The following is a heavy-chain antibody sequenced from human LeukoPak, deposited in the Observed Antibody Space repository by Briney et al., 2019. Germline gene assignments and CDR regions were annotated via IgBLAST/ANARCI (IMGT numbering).Heavy chain of an antibody. CDR2: IVVGSGNT. CDR3: AAEGQQLVLEFDY. D-gene: IGHD6-13*01. CDR1: GFTFTSSA. V-gene: IGHV1-58*01. J-gene: IGHJ4*02. Sequence: ASVTVSCTASGFTFTSSAVQWVRQARGQRLEWIGWIVVGSGNTNYAQKFQERVTITRDMSTSTAYMELSSLRSEDTAVYYCAAEGQQLVLEFDYWGQGTLVTVSS.